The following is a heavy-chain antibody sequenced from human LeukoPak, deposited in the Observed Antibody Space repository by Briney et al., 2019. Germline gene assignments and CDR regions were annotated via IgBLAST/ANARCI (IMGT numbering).Heavy chain of an antibody. D-gene: IGHD6-19*01. CDR2: INHSGST. CDR3: ARRKSWWLVGYYMDV. V-gene: IGHV4-39*07. Sequence: SETLSLTCTVSGGSISSSSYYWGWIRQPPGKGLEWIGEINHSGSTNYNPSLKSRVTISVDTSKNQFSLKLSSVTAADTAVYYCARRKSWWLVGYYMDVWGKGTTVTISS. CDR1: GGSISSSSYY. J-gene: IGHJ6*03.